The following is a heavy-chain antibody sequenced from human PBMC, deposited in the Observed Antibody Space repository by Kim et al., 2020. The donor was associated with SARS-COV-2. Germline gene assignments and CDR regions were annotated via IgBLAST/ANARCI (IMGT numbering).Heavy chain of an antibody. CDR1: GGSISSSRYY. Sequence: SETLSLTCTVSGGSISSSRYYWGWIRQPPGKGLEWIGSIYYSGSTYYNPSLKSRVTISVDTSKNQFSLKLSSVTAADTAVYFCARDGRYYDSSGLDYWGQGTLVTVSS. CDR2: IYYSGST. J-gene: IGHJ4*02. V-gene: IGHV4-39*07. CDR3: ARDGRYYDSSGLDY. D-gene: IGHD3-22*01.